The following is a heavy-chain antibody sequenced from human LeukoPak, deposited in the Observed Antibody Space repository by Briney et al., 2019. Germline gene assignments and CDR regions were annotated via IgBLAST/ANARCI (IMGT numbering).Heavy chain of an antibody. CDR3: ARDSGDCSSTSCYVRYFDY. J-gene: IGHJ4*02. CDR2: IKQDGSEK. CDR1: GFTFSSYW. V-gene: IGHV3-7*01. Sequence: GGSLRLSCAASGFTFSSYWMSWVRQAPGKGLEWVANIKQDGSEKYYVDSVKGRFTISRDNAKNSLYLQMNSLRAEDTAVYYCARDSGDCSSTSCYVRYFDYWGQGTLVTVSS. D-gene: IGHD2-2*01.